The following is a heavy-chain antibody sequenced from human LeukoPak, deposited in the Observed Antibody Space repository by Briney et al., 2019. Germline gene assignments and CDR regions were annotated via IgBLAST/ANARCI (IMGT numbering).Heavy chain of an antibody. Sequence: PSETLSLTCTVSGGSISSSSYYWGWIRQPPGKGLEWIGSIYYSGGTYYNPSLKSRVTISVDTSKNQFSLKLSSVTAADTAVYYCARQVEMATTLDYWGQGTLVTVSS. CDR3: ARQVEMATTLDY. V-gene: IGHV4-39*01. J-gene: IGHJ4*02. CDR1: GGSISSSSYY. D-gene: IGHD5-24*01. CDR2: IYYSGGT.